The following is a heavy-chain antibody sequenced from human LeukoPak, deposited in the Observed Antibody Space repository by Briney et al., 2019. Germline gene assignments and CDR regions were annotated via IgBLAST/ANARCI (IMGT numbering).Heavy chain of an antibody. D-gene: IGHD3-3*01. V-gene: IGHV1-2*02. J-gene: IGHJ6*03. CDR3: ARGAIRFLEWLSAAYYYYMDV. Sequence: GASVKVSCKASGYTFTGYYMHWVRQAPGQGFEWMGWINPNSGGTNYAQKFQGRVTMTRDTSISTAYMELSRLRSDDTAVYYCARGAIRFLEWLSAAYYYYMDVWGKGTTVTVSS. CDR2: INPNSGGT. CDR1: GYTFTGYY.